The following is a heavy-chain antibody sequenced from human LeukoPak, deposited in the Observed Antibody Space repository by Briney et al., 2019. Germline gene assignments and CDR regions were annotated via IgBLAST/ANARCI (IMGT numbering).Heavy chain of an antibody. J-gene: IGHJ4*02. V-gene: IGHV1-18*01. CDR1: GHTFTSYG. CDR2: ISANNGNAKYNT. CDR3: ARDLLIRGVTPLGY. Sequence: ASVKVSCKASGHTFTSYGISWVRQAPGQGLEWMGWISANNGNAKYNTKYAQKLQGRVTMTTDTSTSTAYMELRSLRSDDTAVYYCARDLLIRGVTPLGYWGQGTLVTVSS. D-gene: IGHD3-10*01.